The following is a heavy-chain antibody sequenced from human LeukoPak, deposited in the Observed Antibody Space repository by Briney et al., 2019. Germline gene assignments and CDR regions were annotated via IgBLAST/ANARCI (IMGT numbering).Heavy chain of an antibody. V-gene: IGHV3-30*18. CDR3: AKDRGTHGDYAYFDY. CDR1: GFTFSSYV. Sequence: GGSLRLSCAVSGFTFSSYVMHWVRQAPGKGLEWVALISYDGGHKYYADSVKGRFTISRDNSKNTLYLQMNSLRDKDTAVYYCAKDRGTHGDYAYFDYWGQGTLVTVSS. CDR2: ISYDGGHK. J-gene: IGHJ4*02. D-gene: IGHD4-17*01.